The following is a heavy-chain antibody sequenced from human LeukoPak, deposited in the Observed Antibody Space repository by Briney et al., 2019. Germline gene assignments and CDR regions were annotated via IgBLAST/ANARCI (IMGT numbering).Heavy chain of an antibody. D-gene: IGHD4-11*01. CDR1: GGSMSIYS. CDR3: ARDSTVTTSKNYFYYYMDV. J-gene: IGHJ6*03. Sequence: PSETLCLTCTVSGGSMSIYSWSWIRQPAGKGLEWIGRIYASGSTTYNPSLKGRVTMSVDTSKNQFSLKLSSVTAADTAVYYCARDSTVTTSKNYFYYYMDVWGKGTTVTVSS. CDR2: IYASGST. V-gene: IGHV4-4*07.